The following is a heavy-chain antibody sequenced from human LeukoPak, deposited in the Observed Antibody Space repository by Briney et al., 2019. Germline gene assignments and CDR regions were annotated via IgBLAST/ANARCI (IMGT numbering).Heavy chain of an antibody. CDR2: INHSGST. J-gene: IGHJ3*02. V-gene: IGHV4-34*01. D-gene: IGHD3-10*02. CDR3: ARVRVFGAFDI. Sequence: SQTLSLTCALYGVSFSGYYCSWIRQPPGKGLEWIGEINHSGSTNYNPSLKSRVTISVDTSKNQFSLKLSSVTAADTAVYYCARVRVFGAFDIWGQGTMVTVSS. CDR1: GVSFSGYY.